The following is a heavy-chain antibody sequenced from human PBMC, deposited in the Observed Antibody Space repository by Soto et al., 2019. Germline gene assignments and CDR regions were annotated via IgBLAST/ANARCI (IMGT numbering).Heavy chain of an antibody. J-gene: IGHJ5*02. Sequence: QVQLVVESGGGVVQPGGSLRLSCVASGFAFSRFGMHWVRQAPGKGLEWVAIITFDGGSKNYVGSVKGRFTISRDNSKNTLYLQMNRLRDDDTAVYYCVRGGLEGTYCGGGCYTLDHCCQGTLVTGSS. CDR1: GFAFSRFG. CDR2: ITFDGGSK. CDR3: VRGGLEGTYCGGGCYTLDH. D-gene: IGHD2-21*02. V-gene: IGHV3-33*05.